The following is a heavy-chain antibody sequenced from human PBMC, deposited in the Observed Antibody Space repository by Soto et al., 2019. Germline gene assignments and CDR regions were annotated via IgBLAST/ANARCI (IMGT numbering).Heavy chain of an antibody. CDR3: ARRRDGYNPFDY. Sequence: SETLSLTCTVAGGSTSSSSYYWGWIRQPPGKGLEWIGSIYYSGSTYYNPSLQSRVTISVDTSKNQFSLRLSSVSAADTALYYCARRRDGYNPFDYWGQGTLVTVS. CDR2: IYYSGST. CDR1: GGSTSSSSYY. D-gene: IGHD5-12*01. V-gene: IGHV4-39*01. J-gene: IGHJ4*02.